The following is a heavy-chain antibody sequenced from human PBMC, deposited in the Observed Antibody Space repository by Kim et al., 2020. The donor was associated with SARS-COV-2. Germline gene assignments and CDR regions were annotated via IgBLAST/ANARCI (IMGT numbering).Heavy chain of an antibody. V-gene: IGHV3-23*01. CDR1: GFTFSSYA. CDR3: AKSGPGIVATKRLSYYFDY. Sequence: GGSLRLSCAASGFTFSSYAMSWVRQAPGKGLEWVSAISGSGGSTYYADSVKGRFTISRDNSKNTLYLQMNSLRAEDTAVYYCAKSGPGIVATKRLSYYFDYWGQGTLVTVSS. CDR2: ISGSGGST. D-gene: IGHD5-12*01. J-gene: IGHJ4*02.